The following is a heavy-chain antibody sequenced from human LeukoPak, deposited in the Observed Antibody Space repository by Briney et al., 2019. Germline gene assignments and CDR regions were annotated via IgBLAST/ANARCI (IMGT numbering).Heavy chain of an antibody. CDR3: AREGDGYNSPIDY. V-gene: IGHV3-30*02. CDR1: GFTFRSYG. CDR2: IWYDEITK. J-gene: IGHJ4*02. D-gene: IGHD5-24*01. Sequence: GGSLRLSCVASGFTFRSYGIHWVRQAPGKGLEWLAFIWYDEITKNYADSVKGRFTNSRDNSKNTLYVQMNSLRPDDTAVYYCAREGDGYNSPIDYWGQGTPVTVSS.